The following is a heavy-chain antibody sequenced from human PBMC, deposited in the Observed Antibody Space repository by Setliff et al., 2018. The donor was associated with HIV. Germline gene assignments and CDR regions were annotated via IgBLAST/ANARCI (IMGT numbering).Heavy chain of an antibody. Sequence: ASVKVSCKASGYTFTSYGISWVRQAPGQGLEWMGWISAYNGNTNYAQKLQGRVTMTTDTSTSTAYMELRSLRSDDTAVYYCARESGYRSSTSCYNLDYHFDYWGQGTLVTVSS. CDR2: ISAYNGNT. J-gene: IGHJ4*02. V-gene: IGHV1-18*01. D-gene: IGHD2-2*02. CDR1: GYTFTSYG. CDR3: ARESGYRSSTSCYNLDYHFDY.